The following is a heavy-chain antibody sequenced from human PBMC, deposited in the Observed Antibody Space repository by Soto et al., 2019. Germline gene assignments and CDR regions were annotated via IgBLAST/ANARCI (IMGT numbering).Heavy chain of an antibody. CDR1: GFTFSSYW. Sequence: EVQLVESGGGLVQPGGSLRLSCAASGFTFSSYWMSWVRQAPGKGLEWVANIKQDGSAKNYVDSVKGRFTISRDNDQNSLYLQMNSLRVEDKAVYYCARAAVRDAYIGDWGQGTLVTVSS. D-gene: IGHD3-3*01. J-gene: IGHJ4*02. CDR2: IKQDGSAK. CDR3: ARAAVRDAYIGD. V-gene: IGHV3-7*01.